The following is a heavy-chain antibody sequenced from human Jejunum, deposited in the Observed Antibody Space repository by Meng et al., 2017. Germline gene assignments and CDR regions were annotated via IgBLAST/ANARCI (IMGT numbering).Heavy chain of an antibody. CDR3: VRSGGYLDY. CDR2: INTDGSTT. CDR1: GFTFSSFW. J-gene: IGHJ4*02. V-gene: IGHV3-74*01. D-gene: IGHD2-8*02. Sequence: EARLVESWGGLVQPGGSLRLSCAASGFTFSSFWMHWVRQAPGKGLVWVSHINTDGSTTSYADSVKGRFTISRDNAKNTLYLQMNSLRAEDTAVYYCVRSGGYLDYWGQGTLVTVSS.